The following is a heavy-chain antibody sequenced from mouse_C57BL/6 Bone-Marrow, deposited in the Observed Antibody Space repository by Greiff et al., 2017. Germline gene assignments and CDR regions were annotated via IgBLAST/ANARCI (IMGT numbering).Heavy chain of an antibody. D-gene: IGHD1-1*01. CDR3: ARLEFDGSGGDWYFDV. J-gene: IGHJ1*03. V-gene: IGHV1-85*01. Sequence: QVQLQQSGPELVKPGASVKLSCKASGHTFTSYDINWVKQRPGQGLEWIGWIYPRDGSTKYNEKFKGKATLTVDTSSSTAYMELHSLTSEDSAVYFCARLEFDGSGGDWYFDVWGTGTTVTVSS. CDR2: IYPRDGST. CDR1: GHTFTSYD.